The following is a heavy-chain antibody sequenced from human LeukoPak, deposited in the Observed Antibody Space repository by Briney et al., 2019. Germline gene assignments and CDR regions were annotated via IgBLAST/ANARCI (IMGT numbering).Heavy chain of an antibody. J-gene: IGHJ4*02. CDR2: INPNSGGT. V-gene: IGHV1-2*02. D-gene: IGHD3-22*01. Sequence: ASVKVSCKASGYTFTGYYMHWVRQAHGQGLEWMGWINPNSGGTNYAQKFQGRVTMTRDTSISTAYMELSRLRSDDTAVYYCARGSNYYDSSGLYWGQGTLVTVSS. CDR3: ARGSNYYDSSGLY. CDR1: GYTFTGYY.